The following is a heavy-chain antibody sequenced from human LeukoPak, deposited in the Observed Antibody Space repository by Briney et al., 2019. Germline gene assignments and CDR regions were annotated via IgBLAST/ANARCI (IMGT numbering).Heavy chain of an antibody. CDR1: GDSVSSTNYY. CDR3: ATQDSSHY. J-gene: IGHJ4*02. CDR2: IRYSESA. V-gene: IGHV4-39*01. Sequence: SETLSLTCTVSGDSVSSTNYYWGWIRQPPGWGLEWIASIRYSESAYYSPSLKSRATISVDTSKNQFSLRLRSLTATDTAVYYCATQDSSHYWGQGTLVTVSS. D-gene: IGHD3-22*01.